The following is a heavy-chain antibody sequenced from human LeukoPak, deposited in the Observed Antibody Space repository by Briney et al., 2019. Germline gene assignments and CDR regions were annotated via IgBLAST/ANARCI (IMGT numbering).Heavy chain of an antibody. CDR1: GYTFISYD. Sequence: GASVKVSCKASGYTFISYDINWVRQATGQGLEWMGWMSPNSGNTGYAQKFQGRITMTKSTSISTAYMKLSDLESEDTAVYYCARTPPDYGIDYWGQGTLVTVSS. V-gene: IGHV1-8*01. CDR2: MSPNSGNT. D-gene: IGHD4-17*01. J-gene: IGHJ4*02. CDR3: ARTPPDYGIDY.